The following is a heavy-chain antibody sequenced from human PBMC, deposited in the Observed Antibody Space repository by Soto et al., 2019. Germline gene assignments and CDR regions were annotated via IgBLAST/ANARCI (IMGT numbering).Heavy chain of an antibody. CDR1: GGTFSSSA. D-gene: IGHD2-8*01. J-gene: IGHJ6*02. Sequence: QVQLVQSGAEVKKPGSSVKVSCKASGGTFSSSAISWVRQAPGQGLEWMGGIIPIFGTAEYAQKFQGRVTITADECTSTDFMEVSSLRAEDTAVYYCASNGESYYYYGMDVWGQGTTVTVSS. V-gene: IGHV1-69*12. CDR3: ASNGESYYYYGMDV. CDR2: IIPIFGTA.